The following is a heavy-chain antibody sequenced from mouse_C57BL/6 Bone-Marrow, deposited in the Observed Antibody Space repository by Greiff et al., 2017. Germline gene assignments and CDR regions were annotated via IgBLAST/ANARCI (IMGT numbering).Heavy chain of an antibody. CDR2: ISNLAYSI. V-gene: IGHV5-15*01. CDR3: ARRGYYYGSSSSWYFDV. Sequence: EVHLVESGGGLVQPGGSLKLSCAASGFTFSDYGMAWVRQAPRKGPEWVAFISNLAYSIYYADTVTGRFTISRENAKNTLYLEMSSLRSEDTAMYYCARRGYYYGSSSSWYFDVWGTGTTVTVSS. D-gene: IGHD1-1*01. J-gene: IGHJ1*03. CDR1: GFTFSDYG.